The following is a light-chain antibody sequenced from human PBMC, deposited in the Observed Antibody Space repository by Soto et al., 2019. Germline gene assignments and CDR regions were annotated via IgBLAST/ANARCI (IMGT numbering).Light chain of an antibody. CDR1: SSDVGGYNY. V-gene: IGLV2-8*01. CDR2: EVT. J-gene: IGLJ3*02. CDR3: SSYAASNNFYFV. Sequence: QSVLTQPPSASGSPGQSVTISCTGTSSDVGGYNYVSWYQQYPGRAPKLMIYEVTKRPSGVPDRFSGSKSGNTASLTVSGLQAEGEADYYCSSYAASNNFYFVFGGGTQLTVL.